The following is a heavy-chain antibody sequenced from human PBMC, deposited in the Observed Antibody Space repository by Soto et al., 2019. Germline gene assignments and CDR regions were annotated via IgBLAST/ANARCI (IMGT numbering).Heavy chain of an antibody. J-gene: IGHJ4*02. V-gene: IGHV3-21*01. CDR3: ARSLVRGAPDS. CDR1: GFTFSTYS. D-gene: IGHD1-26*01. Sequence: GSLRLSCAASGFTFSTYSMHWVRQAPGKGLEWVSSIDPSSVYIFYAASLQGRFTVSRANAQNSFYLQMNSLRAEDTAVYYCARSLVRGAPDSWGQGTLVTVSS. CDR2: IDPSSVYI.